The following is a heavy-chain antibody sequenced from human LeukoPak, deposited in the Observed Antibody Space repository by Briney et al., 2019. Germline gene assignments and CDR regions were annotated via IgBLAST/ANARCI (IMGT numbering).Heavy chain of an antibody. CDR3: ARAGYYDSSGFYAPDAFDI. CDR2: ISPTGDGT. V-gene: IGHV3-23*01. D-gene: IGHD3-22*01. CDR1: GFSFSTYA. J-gene: IGHJ3*02. Sequence: GGSLRLSCTAFGFSFSTYAMTWARQAPGKGLEWVSTISPTGDGTLYADSAKGRFTISRDSSKNTLFLQMNSLRVGDTAVYYCARAGYYDSSGFYAPDAFDIWGQGTVVTVSS.